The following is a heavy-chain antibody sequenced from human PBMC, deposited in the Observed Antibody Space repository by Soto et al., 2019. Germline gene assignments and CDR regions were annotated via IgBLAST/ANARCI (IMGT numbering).Heavy chain of an antibody. Sequence: DVKLLESGGGLVQPGGSLRLSCAASQFTFSSFAMTWVRQAPGKGLEWVSFISETGDSLSYAESVKCRFTISRDNSKNTLYLQMSSLRPEDTAVYYCVKGGWLDYWGQGTLVTVSS. CDR3: VKGGWLDY. V-gene: IGHV3-23*01. D-gene: IGHD3-10*01. J-gene: IGHJ4*02. CDR2: ISETGDSL. CDR1: QFTFSSFA.